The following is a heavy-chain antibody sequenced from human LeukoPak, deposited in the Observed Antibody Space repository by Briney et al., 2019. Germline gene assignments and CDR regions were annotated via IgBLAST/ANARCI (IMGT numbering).Heavy chain of an antibody. CDR3: ARGVRRMVRGVITYYFDY. CDR1: GGSISSYY. J-gene: IGHJ4*02. Sequence: SETLSLTCTVSGGSISSYYWSWIRQPAGKGLEWIGRIYTSGSTNYNPSLKSRVTISVDTSKNQFSLKLSSVTAADTAVYYCARGVRRMVRGVITYYFDYWGQGTLVTVSS. V-gene: IGHV4-4*07. D-gene: IGHD3-10*01. CDR2: IYTSGST.